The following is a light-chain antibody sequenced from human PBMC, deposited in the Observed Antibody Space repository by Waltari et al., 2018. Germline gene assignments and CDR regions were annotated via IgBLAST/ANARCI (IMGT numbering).Light chain of an antibody. V-gene: IGKV3-15*01. CDR2: AAS. CDR1: QSVSSN. Sequence: IVMTQSPATLSVSRGDRATLPCRAIQSVSSNLAWYQPHLGQAPRLLVYAASTRATGGPARFSGSESGTDFTLTISRLQSEDCAVYYCQQYNGWPRAFGQGTKVEI. J-gene: IGKJ1*01. CDR3: QQYNGWPRA.